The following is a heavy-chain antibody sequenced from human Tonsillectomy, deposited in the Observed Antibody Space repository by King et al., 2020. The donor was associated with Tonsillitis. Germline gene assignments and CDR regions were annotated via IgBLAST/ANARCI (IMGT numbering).Heavy chain of an antibody. CDR3: AKDRGSSWPFDY. CDR2: ISFDGRNK. CDR1: GFTFSNYG. Sequence: QLVQSGGGVVQPGRSLRLSCEASGFTFSNYGMHWVRQAPGKGLVWVALISFDGRNKNYADSVKGRFTISRDNSKNTLYLQMNSLRAEDTAVYYCAKDRGSSWPFDYWGQGTLVTVSS. D-gene: IGHD6-13*01. V-gene: IGHV3-30*18. J-gene: IGHJ4*02.